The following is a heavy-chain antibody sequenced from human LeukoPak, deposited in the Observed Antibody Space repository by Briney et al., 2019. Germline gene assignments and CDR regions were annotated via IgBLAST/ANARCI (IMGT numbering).Heavy chain of an antibody. CDR3: ARETYYYDSSGYYYAAHYFDY. D-gene: IGHD3-22*01. CDR1: GGSMSSGSYY. Sequence: SETLSLTCTVSGGSMSSGSYYWSWIRQPAGKGLEWIGRIYTSGSTNYNPSLKSRVTISVDTSKNQFSLKLSSVTAADTAVYYCARETYYYDSSGYYYAAHYFDYWGQGTLVTVSS. J-gene: IGHJ4*02. CDR2: IYTSGST. V-gene: IGHV4-61*02.